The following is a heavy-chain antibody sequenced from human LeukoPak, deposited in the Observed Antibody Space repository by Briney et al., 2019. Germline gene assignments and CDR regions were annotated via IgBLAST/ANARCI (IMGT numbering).Heavy chain of an antibody. Sequence: GGSLRLSCAASAFTFSSYWMSWVRQAPGRGLEWVANIHPEGNEKYHVEAVKGRFTISRDNAKNSLFLQMNGLRVEDTAVYYCARGDDFSGDHWGQGTLVTVSS. V-gene: IGHV3-7*04. CDR1: AFTFSSYW. J-gene: IGHJ5*02. CDR2: IHPEGNEK. D-gene: IGHD1-1*01. CDR3: ARGDDFSGDH.